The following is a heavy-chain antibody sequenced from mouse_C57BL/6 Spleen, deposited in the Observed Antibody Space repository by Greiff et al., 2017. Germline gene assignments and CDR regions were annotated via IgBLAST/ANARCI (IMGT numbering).Heavy chain of an antibody. CDR3: ARGGDNRLEY. CDR2: IHPNSGST. V-gene: IGHV1-64*01. CDR1: GYTFTSYW. J-gene: IGHJ2*01. Sequence: VQLQQPGAELVKPGASVTLSCKASGYTFTSYWMHWVKQRPGQDLEWIGMIHPNSGSTNHNEQFKSKATLTVDKSSSTAYMQRSSLTSADSAVYYCARGGDNRLEYWCKGSAVTVSS. D-gene: IGHD1-3*01.